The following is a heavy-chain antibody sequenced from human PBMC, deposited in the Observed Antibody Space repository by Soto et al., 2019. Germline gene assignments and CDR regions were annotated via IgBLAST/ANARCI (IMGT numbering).Heavy chain of an antibody. Sequence: LRLSCAASGFTFSSYAMHWVRQAPGKGLEWVAVISYDGSNIYYADSVKGRFTISRDNSKNTLYLQMNSLRAEDTAVYYCARDPLNGSGYFDYWGQGTLVTVSS. J-gene: IGHJ4*02. D-gene: IGHD3-22*01. CDR2: ISYDGSNI. V-gene: IGHV3-30-3*01. CDR3: ARDPLNGSGYFDY. CDR1: GFTFSSYA.